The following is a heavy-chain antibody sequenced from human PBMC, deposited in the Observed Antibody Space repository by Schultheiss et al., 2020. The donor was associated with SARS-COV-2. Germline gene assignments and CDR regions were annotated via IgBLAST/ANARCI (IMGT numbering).Heavy chain of an antibody. V-gene: IGHV3-66*02. CDR1: GFTVSSNY. CDR3: ARVGVIMVRGVIITHWYFDL. J-gene: IGHJ2*01. D-gene: IGHD3-10*01. Sequence: GESLRLSCAASGFTVSSNYMSWVRQAPGKGLEWVSVIYSGGSTYYADSVKGRFTISRDNSKNTLYLQMNSLRAEDTAVYYCARVGVIMVRGVIITHWYFDLWGRGTLVTVSS. CDR2: IYSGGST.